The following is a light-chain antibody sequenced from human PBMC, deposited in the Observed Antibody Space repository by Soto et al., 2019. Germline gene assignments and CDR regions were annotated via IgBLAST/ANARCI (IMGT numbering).Light chain of an antibody. J-gene: IGLJ2*01. CDR3: SSYTSSSTLV. Sequence: QSALTQPASVSGSRGQSITISCTGTSSDVGGYNYVSGYQQHPGKAPKLMIYDVSNRPSGVSNRFSGSKSGNTASLTISGLQAEDEADYYCSSYTSSSTLVFGGGTKVTVL. CDR1: SSDVGGYNY. CDR2: DVS. V-gene: IGLV2-14*01.